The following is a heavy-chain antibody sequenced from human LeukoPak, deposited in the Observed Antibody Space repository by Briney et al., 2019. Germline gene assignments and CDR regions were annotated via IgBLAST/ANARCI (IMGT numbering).Heavy chain of an antibody. V-gene: IGHV4-4*07. J-gene: IGHJ6*03. CDR1: GGSISSYY. CDR3: AREGYYYYYTDV. CDR2: FYTSGST. Sequence: SETLSLTCTVSGGSISSYYWSWIRQPVGKGLEWIGRFYTSGSTNYNPSLKSRVTMSVDTSKSQFSLKLSSVTAADTVVYYCAREGYYYYYTDVWAKGPRSPSP.